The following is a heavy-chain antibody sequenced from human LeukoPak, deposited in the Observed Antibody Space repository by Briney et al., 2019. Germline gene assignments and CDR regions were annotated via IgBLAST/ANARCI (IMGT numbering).Heavy chain of an antibody. V-gene: IGHV3-7*01. Sequence: GGSLRLSCAASGFTFSTYWMSWVRQAPGKGLEWVANIKQDGSEKYYVDSVKGRFTISRDNAKNSLYLQMNSLRAEDTAVYYCARDFIGIGLSNSDYWGQGTLVTVSS. J-gene: IGHJ4*02. CDR3: ARDFIGIGLSNSDY. D-gene: IGHD3-16*02. CDR2: IKQDGSEK. CDR1: GFTFSTYW.